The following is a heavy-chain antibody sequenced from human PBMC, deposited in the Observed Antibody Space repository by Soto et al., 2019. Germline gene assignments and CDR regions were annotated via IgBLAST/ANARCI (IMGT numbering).Heavy chain of an antibody. V-gene: IGHV1-18*04. J-gene: IGHJ3*02. D-gene: IGHD5-18*01. Sequence: ASVKVSCKASGYTFTSYGISWVRQAPGQGLEWMGWISAYNGNTNYAQKLQGRVTMTTDTSTSTAYLELRSLRSDYAAVYYGAKVDTCMVLDAFDIWGQGTMVTVSS. CDR1: GYTFTSYG. CDR2: ISAYNGNT. CDR3: AKVDTCMVLDAFDI.